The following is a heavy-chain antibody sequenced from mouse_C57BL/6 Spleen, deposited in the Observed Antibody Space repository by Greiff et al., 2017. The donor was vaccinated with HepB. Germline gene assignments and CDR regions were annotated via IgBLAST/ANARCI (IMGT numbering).Heavy chain of an antibody. J-gene: IGHJ2*01. Sequence: EVKLVESEGGLVQPGSSMKLSCTASGFTFSDYYMAWVRQVPEKGLEWVANINYDGSSTYYLDSLKSRFIISRDNAKNILYLQMSSLKSEDTATYYCARQTLYYCDYWGQGTTLTVSS. CDR3: ARQTLYYCDY. CDR1: GFTFSDYY. CDR2: INYDGSST. V-gene: IGHV5-16*01.